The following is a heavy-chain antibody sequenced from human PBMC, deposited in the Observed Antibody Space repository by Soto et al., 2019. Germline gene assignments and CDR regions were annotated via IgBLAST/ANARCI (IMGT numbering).Heavy chain of an antibody. CDR2: LDPDNDET. Sequence: ASVKVSCKVSGYSLTELSMHWVRQASGKGLEWMGGLDPDNDETIYAQKFQGRVTMTEDTSADTAVYYCARRYCSGGSCYPFDYWGQGTLVTVSS. V-gene: IGHV1-24*01. J-gene: IGHJ4*02. CDR1: GYSLTELS. D-gene: IGHD2-15*01. CDR3: DY.